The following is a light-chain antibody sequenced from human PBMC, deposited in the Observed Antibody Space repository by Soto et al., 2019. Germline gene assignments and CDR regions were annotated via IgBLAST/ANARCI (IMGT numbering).Light chain of an antibody. J-gene: IGKJ4*01. Sequence: EIVLTQSPGTLSLSPGERVTLSCRASQTVNNNYLAWYQQTPGQAPRLLIYGASNRATGIPGRFGGSGSGTDFTLTISRLEPEDFAMYYCQQYGSSPVTFGGGTKV. CDR2: GAS. CDR3: QQYGSSPVT. CDR1: QTVNNNY. V-gene: IGKV3-20*01.